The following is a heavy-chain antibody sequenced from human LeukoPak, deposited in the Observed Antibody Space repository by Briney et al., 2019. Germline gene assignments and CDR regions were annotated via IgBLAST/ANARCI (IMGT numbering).Heavy chain of an antibody. CDR3: SESPHSDTWNHYYMDV. D-gene: IGHD1-20*01. Sequence: GGSLRLSCAASGITFSRHAMNWVRQAPGKGLEWVSSVDSSGKYIYYEDSVKGRFTISRDNAQNSVYLQMNSLRVEDTAVYYCSESPHSDTWNHYYMDVWGKGTTVTVSS. CDR2: VDSSGKYI. V-gene: IGHV3-21*01. CDR1: GITFSRHA. J-gene: IGHJ6*03.